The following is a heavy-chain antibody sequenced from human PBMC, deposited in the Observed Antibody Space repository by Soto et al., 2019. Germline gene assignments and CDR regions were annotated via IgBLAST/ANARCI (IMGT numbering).Heavy chain of an antibody. CDR1: GGTFSSYA. D-gene: IGHD1-26*01. CDR2: IIPIFGTA. CDR3: ASIKWELRNPYYHGMDV. V-gene: IGHV1-69*13. J-gene: IGHJ6*02. Sequence: SVKVSCKASGGTFSSYAISWVRQAPGQGLEWMGGIIPIFGTANYAQKFQGRVTITADESTSTAYMELSSLRSEDTAVYYCASIKWELRNPYYHGMDVWGQGTTVTVSS.